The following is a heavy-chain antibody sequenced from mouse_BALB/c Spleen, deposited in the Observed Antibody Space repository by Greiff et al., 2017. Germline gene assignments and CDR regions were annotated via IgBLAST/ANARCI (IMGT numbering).Heavy chain of an antibody. Sequence: EVQLQESGPGLVKPSQSLSLTCSVTGYSITSGYYWNWIRQFPGNKLEWMGYISYDGSNNYNPSLKNRISITRDTSKNQFFLKLNSVTTEDTATYYCARWLRFDYWGQGTTLTVSS. J-gene: IGHJ2*01. CDR1: GYSITSGYY. CDR2: ISYDGSN. V-gene: IGHV3-6*02. CDR3: ARWLRFDY. D-gene: IGHD2-2*01.